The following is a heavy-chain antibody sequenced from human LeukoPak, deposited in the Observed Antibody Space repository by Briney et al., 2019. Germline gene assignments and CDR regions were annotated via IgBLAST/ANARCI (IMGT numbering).Heavy chain of an antibody. CDR3: VREGQSPNWNNRYFDL. Sequence: GGSLRLSCVGSGFTFSTSDFHWVRQAPGKGLEWVSAIGPAGDTYYPDSMKGRFTISRENAKNSLYLQMNSLRVGDTGVYYCVREGQSPNWNNRYFDLWGRGTLVTVSS. CDR1: GFTFSTSD. CDR2: IGPAGDT. J-gene: IGHJ2*01. V-gene: IGHV3-13*01. D-gene: IGHD1/OR15-1a*01.